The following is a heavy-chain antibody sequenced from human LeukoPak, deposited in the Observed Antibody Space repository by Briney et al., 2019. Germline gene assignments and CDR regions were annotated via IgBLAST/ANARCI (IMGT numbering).Heavy chain of an antibody. J-gene: IGHJ4*02. Sequence: ESSPTLVKPTQTLTLTCTFSGFSLSTSGVGVGWIRQPPGKALEWLALIYWNDDKRYSPSLKSRLTITKDTSKNQVVLTMTDMDPVDTATYYCARQIAAADFDYWGQGTLVTVSS. CDR3: ARQIAAADFDY. D-gene: IGHD6-13*01. CDR1: GFSLSTSGVG. V-gene: IGHV2-5*01. CDR2: IYWNDDK.